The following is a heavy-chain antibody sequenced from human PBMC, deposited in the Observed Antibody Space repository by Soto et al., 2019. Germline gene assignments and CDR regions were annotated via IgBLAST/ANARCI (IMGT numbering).Heavy chain of an antibody. J-gene: IGHJ3*02. Sequence: GSLRLSCAASGFTFRNYGMNWVRQAPGKGLEWVSVISFGGSNKYYADSVKGRFTISRDNSKNTLYLQMNSLRAEDTAVYYCAKAQVGAYDAFDIWGQGTMVTVSS. CDR3: AKAQVGAYDAFDI. D-gene: IGHD1-26*01. CDR1: GFTFRNYG. CDR2: ISFGGSNK. V-gene: IGHV3-30*18.